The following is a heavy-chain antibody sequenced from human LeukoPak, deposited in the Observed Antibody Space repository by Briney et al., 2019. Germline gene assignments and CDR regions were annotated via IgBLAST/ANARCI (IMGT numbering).Heavy chain of an antibody. Sequence: ASVKVSCKASGYTFTGYYMHWVRQAPGQGLEWMGWINPNSGGTNYAQKFQGRVTMTRNTSISTAYMELSSLRSEDTAVYYCAREWRYYYGSGSYYPWGQGTLVTVSS. J-gene: IGHJ5*02. V-gene: IGHV1-2*02. D-gene: IGHD3-10*01. CDR3: AREWRYYYGSGSYYP. CDR2: INPNSGGT. CDR1: GYTFTGYY.